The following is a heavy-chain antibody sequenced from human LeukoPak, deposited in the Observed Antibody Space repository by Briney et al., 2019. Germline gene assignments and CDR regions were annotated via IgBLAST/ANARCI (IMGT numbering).Heavy chain of an antibody. Sequence: ASVKVSCKASGYTFSSFDINWVRQATGKGLEWMGWMNPNSGNTGYAQKFQGRLNMTRNTSIDTAYMELSSLRSDGTAVYYCARRVGSGWPVQHWGQGTLVTVS. CDR1: GYTFSSFD. V-gene: IGHV1-8*01. CDR2: MNPNSGNT. CDR3: ARRVGSGWPVQH. J-gene: IGHJ1*01. D-gene: IGHD6-19*01.